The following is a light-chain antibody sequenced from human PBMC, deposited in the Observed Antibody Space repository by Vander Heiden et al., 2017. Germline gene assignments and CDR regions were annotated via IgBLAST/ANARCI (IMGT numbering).Light chain of an antibody. Sequence: AVRITQSPSSFSASTGDRVTLTCRASQGISIYLAWYQQKPGKAPKLLIYGASTLESGVPSRFSGSGSGTDFTLTISCLQAEDVATYYCQQYYSYPRTFGQGTKLEIK. V-gene: IGKV1-8*01. CDR3: QQYYSYPRT. CDR1: QGISIY. CDR2: GAS. J-gene: IGKJ2*01.